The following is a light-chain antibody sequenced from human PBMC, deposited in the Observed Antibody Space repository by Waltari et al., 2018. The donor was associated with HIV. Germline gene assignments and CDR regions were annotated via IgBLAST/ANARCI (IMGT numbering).Light chain of an antibody. V-gene: IGLV1-40*01. Sequence: QSVLTQPPSVSGAPGQRVTISCTGSSSNIGAGYDVHWYQQLPGTAPKLLIYGNGRRPSWVPDRFSGSKSGTSSSLAITGLQAEDDADYDCQSYDSSMSLYVFGTGTKVTVL. CDR3: QSYDSSMSLYV. CDR1: SSNIGAGYD. CDR2: GNG. J-gene: IGLJ1*01.